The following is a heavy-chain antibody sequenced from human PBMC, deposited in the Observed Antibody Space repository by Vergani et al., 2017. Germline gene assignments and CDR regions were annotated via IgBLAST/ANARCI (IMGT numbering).Heavy chain of an antibody. CDR3: TRHVDTAMVTGYYYYGMDV. D-gene: IGHD5-18*01. Sequence: EVQLVESGGGLVKPGGSLRLSCAASGFTFSNAWMSWVRQAPGKGLEWVGRIKSKTDGGTTDYAAPVKGRFTISRDDSKNTAYLQMNSLKTEDTAVYYCTRHVDTAMVTGYYYYGMDVWGQGTTVTVSS. V-gene: IGHV3-15*01. CDR2: IKSKTDGGTT. CDR1: GFTFSNAW. J-gene: IGHJ6*02.